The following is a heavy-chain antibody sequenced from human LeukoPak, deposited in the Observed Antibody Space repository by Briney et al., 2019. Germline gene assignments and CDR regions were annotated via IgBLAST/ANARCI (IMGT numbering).Heavy chain of an antibody. Sequence: SETLSLTCAVYGGSISSYYWSWIRQPPGKGLEWIGYIYYSGSTNYNPSLKSRVTISVDTSKNQFSLKLSSVTAADTAVYYCARAHYSYCSGGSCYSGYYFDYWGQGTLVTVSS. V-gene: IGHV4-59*08. D-gene: IGHD2-15*01. CDR1: GGSISSYY. CDR3: ARAHYSYCSGGSCYSGYYFDY. CDR2: IYYSGST. J-gene: IGHJ4*02.